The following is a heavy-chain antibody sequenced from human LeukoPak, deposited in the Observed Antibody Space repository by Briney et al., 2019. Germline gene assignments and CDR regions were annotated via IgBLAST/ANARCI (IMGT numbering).Heavy chain of an antibody. J-gene: IGHJ3*02. CDR2: INPNSGGT. D-gene: IGHD3-22*01. CDR3: ARDLIVVAPAAFDI. CDR1: GYTFTGYY. V-gene: IGHV1-2*02. Sequence: ASVRVSCKASGYTFTGYYMHWVRQDPGQGLEWMGWINPNSGGTNYAQKFQGRVTMTRDTSISTAYMELSRLRSDDTAVYYCARDLIVVAPAAFDIWGQGTMVTVSS.